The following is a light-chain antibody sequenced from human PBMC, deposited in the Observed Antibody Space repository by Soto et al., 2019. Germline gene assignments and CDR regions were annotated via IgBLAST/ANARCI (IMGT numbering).Light chain of an antibody. CDR3: SSYTTSLTLV. J-gene: IGLJ3*02. CDR2: GLT. Sequence: QSALTQPASVSGSPGQSITISCTGTSSDIGAYNYVSWYQQHPGKAPKLLIYGLTNRPSGVSNRFSDSKSGNTASLTISGLQAEDDADYYCSSYTTSLTLVFGGGTKLTVL. V-gene: IGLV2-14*01. CDR1: SSDIGAYNY.